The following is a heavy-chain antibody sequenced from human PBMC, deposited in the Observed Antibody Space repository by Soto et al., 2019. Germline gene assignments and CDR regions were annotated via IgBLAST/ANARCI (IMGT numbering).Heavy chain of an antibody. D-gene: IGHD6-6*01. J-gene: IGHJ4*02. V-gene: IGHV3-73*01. CDR2: IRSRDSDYAT. Sequence: EVQPVESGGGLVHPGGSLKLSCAVSGFTFSGSVMHWVRQAPGKGLEWLGRIRSRDSDYATSYAESVKGRVTISRDDSKNTAYLQVTSLKIEDTALYYCTTYGNSSKGFDYWGQGTLVTVSS. CDR3: TTYGNSSKGFDY. CDR1: GFTFSGSV.